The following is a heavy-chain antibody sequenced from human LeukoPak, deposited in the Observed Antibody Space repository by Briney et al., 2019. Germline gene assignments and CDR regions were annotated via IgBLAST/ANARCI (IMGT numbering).Heavy chain of an antibody. V-gene: IGHV3-33*01. CDR3: ARDYDFGAAFDI. J-gene: IGHJ3*02. CDR2: IWYDGSNK. D-gene: IGHD3-3*01. CDR1: GFTFSSYG. Sequence: GGSLRLSCAASGFTFSSYGMHWVRQAPGKGLEWVAVIWYDGSNKYYADSVKGRFTISRDNAKNTLYLQMNSLRAEDTAVYYCARDYDFGAAFDIWGQGTMVTVSS.